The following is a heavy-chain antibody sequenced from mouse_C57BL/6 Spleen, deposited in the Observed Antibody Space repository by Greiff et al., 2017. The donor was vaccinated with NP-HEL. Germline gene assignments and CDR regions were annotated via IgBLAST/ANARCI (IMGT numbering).Heavy chain of an antibody. D-gene: IGHD3-3*01. Sequence: QVQLKESGPELVKPGASVKISCKASGYAFSSSWMNWVKQRPGKGLEWIGRIYPGDGDTNYNGKFKGKATLTADKSSSTAYMQLSSLTSEDSAVYFCARDRRGEEAYWGQGTLVTVSA. CDR3: ARDRRGEEAY. J-gene: IGHJ3*01. V-gene: IGHV1-82*01. CDR1: GYAFSSSW. CDR2: IYPGDGDT.